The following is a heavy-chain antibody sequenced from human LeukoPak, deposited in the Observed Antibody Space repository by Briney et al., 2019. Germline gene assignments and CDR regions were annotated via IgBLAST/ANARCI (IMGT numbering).Heavy chain of an antibody. D-gene: IGHD6-6*01. Sequence: SETLSLTCTVSGGSISSYYWSWIRQPPGKGLEWIGYIYNSGSTNYNPSLKSRVTISVDTSKNQFSLKLSSVTAADTAVYYCASPVGAHGGYDAFHIWGEGTMVTVSS. CDR1: GGSISSYY. CDR2: IYNSGST. J-gene: IGHJ3*02. V-gene: IGHV4-59*08. CDR3: ASPVGAHGGYDAFHI.